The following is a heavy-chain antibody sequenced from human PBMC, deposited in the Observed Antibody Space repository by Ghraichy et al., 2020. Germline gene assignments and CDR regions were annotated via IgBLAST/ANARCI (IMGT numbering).Heavy chain of an antibody. CDR2: IIPIFGTA. J-gene: IGHJ6*03. Sequence: SVKVSCKASGGTFSSYAISWVRQAPGQGLEWMGGIIPIFGTANYAQKFQGRVTITADESTSTAYMELSSLGSEDTAVYYCARGFGSGYYPYYYYYMDVWGKGTTVTVSS. D-gene: IGHD3-22*01. CDR1: GGTFSSYA. V-gene: IGHV1-69*13. CDR3: ARGFGSGYYPYYYYYMDV.